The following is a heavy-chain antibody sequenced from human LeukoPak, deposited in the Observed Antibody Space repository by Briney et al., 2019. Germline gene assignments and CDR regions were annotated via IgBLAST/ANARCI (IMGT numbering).Heavy chain of an antibody. CDR3: AKSKSPYPMDYIFDF. D-gene: IGHD4-11*01. V-gene: IGHV3-30*18. Sequence: GGSLRLSCSASGFTFSNYYMHWVRQAPGKGLEWVAVISNDGSITKYGDSVKGRFTISRDNSKNTLYVQMNSLRTDDAAVYYCAKSKSPYPMDYIFDFWGQGTLVTVSS. J-gene: IGHJ4*02. CDR1: GFTFSNYY. CDR2: ISNDGSIT.